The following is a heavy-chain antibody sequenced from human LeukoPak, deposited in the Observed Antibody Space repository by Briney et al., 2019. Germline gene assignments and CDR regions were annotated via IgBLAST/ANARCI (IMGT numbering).Heavy chain of an antibody. Sequence: PGGSLRLSCAASGFTFSSYWMSWVRQAPGKGLEWVANIKQDGSEKYYVDSVKGRFTISRDNAKNSLYLQMNSLRAEDTAVYYCARSAEGPGIVGATTYYFDYWGQGTLVTVSS. CDR1: GFTFSSYW. CDR3: ARSAEGPGIVGATTYYFDY. D-gene: IGHD1-26*01. V-gene: IGHV3-7*01. CDR2: IKQDGSEK. J-gene: IGHJ4*02.